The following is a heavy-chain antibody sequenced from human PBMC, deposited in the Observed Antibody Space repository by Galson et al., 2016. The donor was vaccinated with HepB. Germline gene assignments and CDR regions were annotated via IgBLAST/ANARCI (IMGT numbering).Heavy chain of an antibody. CDR3: AIASPAFDF. CDR2: IYYSGRT. Sequence: RQPPGKGLEWIGSIYYSGRTYYNPSLKSRVTISVDTSKKQFSLKVSSVTAGDTAVYYCAIASPAFDFWGQGTLVTVSA. D-gene: IGHD3-3*02. V-gene: IGHV4-39*01. J-gene: IGHJ4*02.